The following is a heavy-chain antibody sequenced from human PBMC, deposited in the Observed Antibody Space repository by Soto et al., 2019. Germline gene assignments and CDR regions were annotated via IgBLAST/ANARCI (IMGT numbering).Heavy chain of an antibody. J-gene: IGHJ5*02. Sequence: ASVKVSCKASGGTFSSYAISWVRQAPGQGLEWMGGIIPIFGTANYAQKFQGRVTITADKSTSTAYMELSSLRSEDTAVYYCARDSSSPWNWFDPWGQGTLVTVSS. CDR3: ARDSSSPWNWFDP. D-gene: IGHD6-13*01. CDR1: GGTFSSYA. CDR2: IIPIFGTA. V-gene: IGHV1-69*06.